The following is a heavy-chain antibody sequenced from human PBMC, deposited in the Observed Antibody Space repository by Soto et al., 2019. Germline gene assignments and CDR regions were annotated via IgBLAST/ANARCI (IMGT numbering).Heavy chain of an antibody. V-gene: IGHV4-39*01. CDR3: ARQRTTVVTQAYFDH. Sequence: PSETLSLTCTVSGGSITSSSYYWGWIRQPPGKGLEWIGGIYYSGRSYYNPSLKSRVTMSVDPSKNQFSLTLNSVTAADAAVYYCARQRTTVVTQAYFDHWGQGTLVTVSS. CDR1: GGSITSSSYY. D-gene: IGHD4-17*01. CDR2: IYYSGRS. J-gene: IGHJ4*02.